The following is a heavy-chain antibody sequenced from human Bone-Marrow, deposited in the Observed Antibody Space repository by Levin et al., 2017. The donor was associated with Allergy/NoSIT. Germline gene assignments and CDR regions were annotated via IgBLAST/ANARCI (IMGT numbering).Heavy chain of an antibody. J-gene: IGHJ4*02. D-gene: IGHD5-24*01. CDR2: ISSSSTYT. V-gene: IGHV3-11*06. CDR3: AKRDGYNFDY. Sequence: GGSLRLSCAASGFTFSDYYMSWIRQAPGKGLEWISYISSSSTYTNYADSVKGRFTISRDNAKNSVYLQMNNLRAEATAVYYCAKRDGYNFDYWGQGTLVTVSS. CDR1: GFTFSDYY.